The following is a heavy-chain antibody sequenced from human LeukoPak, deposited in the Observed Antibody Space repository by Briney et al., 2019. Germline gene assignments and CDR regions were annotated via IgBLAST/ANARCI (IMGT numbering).Heavy chain of an antibody. J-gene: IGHJ4*02. V-gene: IGHV3-23*01. D-gene: IGHD2-15*01. CDR2: ISGSGGST. CDR3: AKDLSSVVVVAATPFGY. Sequence: PGGSLRLSCAASGFTFSSYAMSWVRQAPGQGLELVSAISGSGGSTYYAVSVKGRSTISRDNSKNALYLQMNSPRAEDTAVYYCAKDLSSVVVVAATPFGYWGQGTLVSVSS. CDR1: GFTFSSYA.